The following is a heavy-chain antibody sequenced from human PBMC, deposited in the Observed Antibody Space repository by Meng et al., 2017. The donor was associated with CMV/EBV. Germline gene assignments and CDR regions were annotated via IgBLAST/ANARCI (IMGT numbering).Heavy chain of an antibody. D-gene: IGHD1-7*01. CDR3: ARGSRTGITGTTWIWVDWFDP. V-gene: IGHV4-34*01. Sequence: CAAYGASFSGYYWCWIRQPPGKGLEWIGEINHSGSTNYNPPLKSRVTISVGTSKNQFSLKLSSVTAADTAVYYCARGSRTGITGTTWIWVDWFDPWGQGTLVTVSS. J-gene: IGHJ5*02. CDR2: INHSGST. CDR1: GASFSGYY.